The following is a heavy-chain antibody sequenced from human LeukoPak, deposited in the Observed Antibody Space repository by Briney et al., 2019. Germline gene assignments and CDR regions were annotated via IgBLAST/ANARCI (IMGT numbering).Heavy chain of an antibody. CDR1: GYTFTGYY. Sequence: GASVKVSCKASGYTFTGYYMHWVRQAPGQGLEWMGWINPNSGGTDYAQKFQGRVTMTRDTSISTAYMELSRLRSDDTAVYYCARVLYYYDSSGYLGYWGQGTLVTVSS. J-gene: IGHJ4*02. CDR2: INPNSGGT. V-gene: IGHV1-2*02. CDR3: ARVLYYYDSSGYLGY. D-gene: IGHD3-22*01.